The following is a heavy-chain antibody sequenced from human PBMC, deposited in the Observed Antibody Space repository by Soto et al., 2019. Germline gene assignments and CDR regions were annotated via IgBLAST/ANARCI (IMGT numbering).Heavy chain of an antibody. D-gene: IGHD3-10*01. CDR3: VKVRGIYYNWFHP. CDR1: GFTFASYA. J-gene: IGHJ5*02. Sequence: GGSLRLSCLTSGFTFASYAMHWVRQAPGGGLEYISGISSDGVTIYYADSVKGRFTISRDNPRNTLYLQMNSLRPKDTALYYCVKVRGIYYNWFHPWGQGTLVTVSS. V-gene: IGHV3-64D*08. CDR2: ISSDGVTI.